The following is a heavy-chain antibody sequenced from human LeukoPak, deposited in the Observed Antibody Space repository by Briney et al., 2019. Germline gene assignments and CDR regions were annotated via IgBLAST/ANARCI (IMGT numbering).Heavy chain of an antibody. Sequence: SETLSLTCTVSGGSISSSSDYWGWIRQPPGKGLEWIGSIYYSGSTNYNPSLKSRVTISVDTSKNQFSLKLSSVTAADTAVYYCAREYYGSGSSPYYYMDVWGKGTTVTVSS. CDR2: IYYSGST. J-gene: IGHJ6*03. CDR1: GGSISSSSDY. D-gene: IGHD3-10*01. CDR3: AREYYGSGSSPYYYMDV. V-gene: IGHV4-39*07.